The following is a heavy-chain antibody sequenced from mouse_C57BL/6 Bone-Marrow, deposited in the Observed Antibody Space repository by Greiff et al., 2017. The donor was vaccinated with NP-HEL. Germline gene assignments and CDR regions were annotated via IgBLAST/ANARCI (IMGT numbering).Heavy chain of an antibody. V-gene: IGHV5-4*01. CDR2: ISDGGSYT. Sequence: EVQVVESGGGLVKPGGSLKLSCAASGFTFSSYAMSWVRQTPEKRLEWVATISDGGSYTYYPDNVKGRFTISRDNAKNNLYLQMSHLKSEVTAMYYCAREGNYELGRFAYWGQGTLVTVSA. CDR1: GFTFSSYA. CDR3: AREGNYELGRFAY. J-gene: IGHJ3*01. D-gene: IGHD2-1*01.